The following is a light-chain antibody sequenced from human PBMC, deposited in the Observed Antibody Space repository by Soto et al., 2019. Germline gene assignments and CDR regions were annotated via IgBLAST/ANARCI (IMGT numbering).Light chain of an antibody. Sequence: QSVLTQPPSVSGAPGQRVNISCTGSSSNIGAGYDVHWYQQLPGTAPKLLIYGNSNRPSGVPDRFSGSKSGTSASLAITGLQAEDEADYYCQSYDSSLGNVFGTGTKLTVL. CDR3: QSYDSSLGNV. CDR2: GNS. V-gene: IGLV1-40*01. J-gene: IGLJ1*01. CDR1: SSNIGAGYD.